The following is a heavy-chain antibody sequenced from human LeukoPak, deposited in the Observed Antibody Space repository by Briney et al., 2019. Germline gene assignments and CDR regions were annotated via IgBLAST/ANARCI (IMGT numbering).Heavy chain of an antibody. CDR1: GYTFTSYD. J-gene: IGHJ6*03. CDR3: ARGSRKRITIFGVVMPNYYYYMDV. CDR2: MNPNSGNT. Sequence: GASVKASCKASGYTFTSYDINWVRQATGQGLEWMGWMNPNSGNTGYAQKFQGRVTMTRNTSISTAYMELSSLRSEDAAVYYCARGSRKRITIFGVVMPNYYYYMDVWGKGTTVTVSS. D-gene: IGHD3-3*01. V-gene: IGHV1-8*01.